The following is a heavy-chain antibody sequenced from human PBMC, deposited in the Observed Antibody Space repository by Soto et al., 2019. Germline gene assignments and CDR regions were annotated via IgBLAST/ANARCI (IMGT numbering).Heavy chain of an antibody. CDR1: GFTFSNYA. CDR3: ARDCARTSCSVWKL. J-gene: IGHJ4*02. Sequence: VPLLESGGGLVQPGESLRLSCAASGFTFSNYAMTWVRQAPGKGLEWVSGITGSSETTYYADSVKGRFTISRDNSKNTVSLQMNGLRAEDSAVYYCARDCARTSCSVWKLWGQGTLVTVSP. CDR2: ITGSSETT. V-gene: IGHV3-23*01. D-gene: IGHD2-2*01.